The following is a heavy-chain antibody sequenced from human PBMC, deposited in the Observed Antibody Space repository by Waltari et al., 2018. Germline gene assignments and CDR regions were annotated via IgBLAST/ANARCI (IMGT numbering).Heavy chain of an antibody. Sequence: LVQSGTEVRRPGASVKVPCKASSNDISQHYLHWVRSAPGQGLEWMGWINPNSGATNYGQEVKDRNTLTWDTSVNTAYMELTRLAACDAGVYYCAGEYCAGECRLFDVWGQGTGLTVSS. CDR2: INPNSGAT. V-gene: IGHV1-2*02. CDR3: AGEYCAGECRLFDV. CDR1: SNDISQHY. J-gene: IGHJ4*02. D-gene: IGHD2-21*01.